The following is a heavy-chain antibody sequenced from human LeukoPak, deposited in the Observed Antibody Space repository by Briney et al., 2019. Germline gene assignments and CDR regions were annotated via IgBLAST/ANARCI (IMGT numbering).Heavy chain of an antibody. CDR3: ASTRAVVVPAAFDY. V-gene: IGHV4-30-4*01. Sequence: PSQTLSLTCTVSGGSISSGDYYWSWIRQPPGKGLEWIGYIYYSGSTYYNPSLKSRVTISVDTSKNQFSLKLSSVTAADTAVYYCASTRAVVVPAAFDYWGQGTLVTVSS. J-gene: IGHJ4*02. D-gene: IGHD2-2*01. CDR1: GGSISSGDYY. CDR2: IYYSGST.